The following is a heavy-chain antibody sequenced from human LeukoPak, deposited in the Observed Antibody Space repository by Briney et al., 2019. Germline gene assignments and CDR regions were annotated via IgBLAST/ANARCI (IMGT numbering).Heavy chain of an antibody. CDR1: GYTLTELS. CDR2: FDPEDGET. Sequence: ASVKVSCKVSGYTLTELSMHWVRQAPGKGLEWMGGFDPEDGETIYAQEFQGRVTMTEDTSTDTAYMELSSLRSEDTAVYYCAGRFGLDYYFDYWGQGTLVTVSS. D-gene: IGHD3-10*01. CDR3: AGRFGLDYYFDY. V-gene: IGHV1-24*01. J-gene: IGHJ4*02.